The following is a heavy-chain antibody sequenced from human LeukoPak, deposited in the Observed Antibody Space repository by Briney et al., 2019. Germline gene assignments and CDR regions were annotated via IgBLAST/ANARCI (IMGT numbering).Heavy chain of an antibody. CDR3: ARLPDTAMVPDFDY. D-gene: IGHD5-18*01. J-gene: IGHJ4*02. CDR2: IYYSGST. Sequence: PSETLSLTCTVSGGSISSSSYYWGWIRQPPGKGLEWIGSIYYSGSTYYSPSLKSRVTISVDTSKNQFSLKLSSVTAADTAVYYCARLPDTAMVPDFDYWGQGTLVTVSS. CDR1: GGSISSSSYY. V-gene: IGHV4-39*01.